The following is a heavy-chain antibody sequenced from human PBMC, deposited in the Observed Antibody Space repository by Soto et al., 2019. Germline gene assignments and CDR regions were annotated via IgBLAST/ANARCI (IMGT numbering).Heavy chain of an antibody. CDR2: ISGSSSST. CDR1: GFTFSSYA. CDR3: AKGLSPSYYDILTGPDY. J-gene: IGHJ4*02. V-gene: IGHV3-23*01. Sequence: GGSLRLSCAASGFTFSSYAMNWVRQAPGKGLEWVSVISGSSSSTYCADSVQGRFTISRDNSKNTLYLQMISLRADDTAIYYCAKGLSPSYYDILTGPDYWGQGTLVTVSS. D-gene: IGHD3-9*01.